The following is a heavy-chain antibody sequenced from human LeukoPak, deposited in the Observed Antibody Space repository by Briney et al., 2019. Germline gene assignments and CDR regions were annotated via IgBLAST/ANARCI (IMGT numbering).Heavy chain of an antibody. Sequence: GASVKVSCKASGYTFTSYDINWVRQAPGQGLEWMGWMNPNSGNTGYAQKFQGRVTITRNTSISTAYMELSSLRSEDTAVYYCARGRGRTYCGGDCYPDYWGQGTLVTVSS. J-gene: IGHJ4*02. CDR2: MNPNSGNT. D-gene: IGHD2-21*02. CDR1: GYTFTSYD. CDR3: ARGRGRTYCGGDCYPDY. V-gene: IGHV1-8*03.